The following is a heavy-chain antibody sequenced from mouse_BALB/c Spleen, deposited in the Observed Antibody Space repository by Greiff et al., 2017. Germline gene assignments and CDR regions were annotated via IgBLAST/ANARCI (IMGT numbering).Heavy chain of an antibody. CDR3: TREVRRGAMDY. Sequence: QVQLQQPGAELVRPGASVKLSCKASGYTFTSYWINWVKQRPGQGLEWIGNIYPSDSYTNYNQKFKDKATLTVDKSSSTAYMQLSSPTSEDSAVYYCTREVRRGAMDYWGQGTSVTVSS. V-gene: IGHV1-69*02. J-gene: IGHJ4*01. D-gene: IGHD2-14*01. CDR1: GYTFTSYW. CDR2: IYPSDSYT.